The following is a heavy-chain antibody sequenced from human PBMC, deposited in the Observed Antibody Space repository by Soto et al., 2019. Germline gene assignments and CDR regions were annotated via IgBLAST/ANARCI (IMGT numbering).Heavy chain of an antibody. CDR2: ISSSGTTI. D-gene: IGHD2-15*01. Sequence: EVQLVESGGGLVQPGGSLRLSCASSGFPFSAFSMNWVRQAPGKGLEWVAYISSSGTTIYYADSVKGRFAISRDNAKTSLYLQTDRLKDEDTAVYYCAREGGRHCSPSRCSNAFDIWGQGTTVTVSS. CDR3: AREGGRHCSPSRCSNAFDI. J-gene: IGHJ3*02. CDR1: GFPFSAFS. V-gene: IGHV3-48*02.